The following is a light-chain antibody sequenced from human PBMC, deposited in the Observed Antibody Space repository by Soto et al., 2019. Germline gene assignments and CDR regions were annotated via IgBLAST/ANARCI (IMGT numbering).Light chain of an antibody. J-gene: IGKJ1*01. CDR2: DAS. CDR3: QQYNSYPA. CDR1: QSISSW. Sequence: DIQMTQFPSTLSASVGDRVTITCRASQSISSWLAWYQHKPGEVPKLLIYDASSLEGGVPSRFSGSGSGTEFTLTISSLQADDFATYYCQQYNSYPAFGHGTKVDIK. V-gene: IGKV1-5*01.